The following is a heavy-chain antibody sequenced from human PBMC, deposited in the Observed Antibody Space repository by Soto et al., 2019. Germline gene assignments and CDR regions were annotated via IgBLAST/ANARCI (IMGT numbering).Heavy chain of an antibody. CDR3: VRERQLAPGPPRNFLDL. D-gene: IGHD1-1*01. Sequence: PSETLSLTCSVSGFSLSSGGFYWSWIRQTPGKGLEWIGYMYFSGTTYYNPSLRSRLSIPVDTSKNQFSLKLTSVTAADTALYFCVRERQLAPGPPRNFLDLWGRGIQVTVSS. V-gene: IGHV4-31*03. CDR2: MYFSGTT. CDR1: GFSLSSGGFY. J-gene: IGHJ5*02.